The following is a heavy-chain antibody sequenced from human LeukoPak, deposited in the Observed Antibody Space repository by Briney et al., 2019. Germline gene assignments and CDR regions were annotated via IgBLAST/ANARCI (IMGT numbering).Heavy chain of an antibody. V-gene: IGHV3-21*01. J-gene: IGHJ6*03. CDR3: ARDQIPIVVVPAAMRGGYYYMYV. Sequence: KAGGSLRLSCAASGFTFSSYSMNWVRQAPGKGLEWVSSISSSSSYIYYADSVKGRFTISRDNAKNSLYLQMNSLRAEDTAVYYCARDQIPIVVVPAAMRGGYYYMYVWGKRVTVTVSS. CDR2: ISSSSSYI. CDR1: GFTFSSYS. D-gene: IGHD2-2*01.